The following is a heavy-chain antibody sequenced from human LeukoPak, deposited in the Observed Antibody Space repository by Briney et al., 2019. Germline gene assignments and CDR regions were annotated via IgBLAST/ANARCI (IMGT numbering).Heavy chain of an antibody. CDR1: GYTFTSYG. V-gene: IGHV1-18*01. Sequence: ASVKVSCKASGYTFTSYGISWVRQAPGQGLEWMGWISAYNGNTNYAQKLQGRVTMTTDTSTSTAYMELRSLRSDDTAVYYCAMGHDQLLLHNWFDPWGQGIPVIVSS. J-gene: IGHJ5*02. D-gene: IGHD2-2*01. CDR2: ISAYNGNT. CDR3: AMGHDQLLLHNWFDP.